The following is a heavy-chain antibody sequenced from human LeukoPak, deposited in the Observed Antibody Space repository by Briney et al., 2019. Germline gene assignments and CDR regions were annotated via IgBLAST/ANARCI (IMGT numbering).Heavy chain of an antibody. CDR3: ARAPCGSTSCYAYYYYGMDV. J-gene: IGHJ6*02. V-gene: IGHV1-69*05. Sequence: SVKVSCKASGGTFSSYAISWVRQAPGQGLEWMGGIIPIFGTANYAQKFQGRVTITTDESTSTAYMELSSLRSEDTAVYYCARAPCGSTSCYAYYYYGMDVWGQGTTVTVSS. CDR2: IIPIFGTA. D-gene: IGHD2-2*01. CDR1: GGTFSSYA.